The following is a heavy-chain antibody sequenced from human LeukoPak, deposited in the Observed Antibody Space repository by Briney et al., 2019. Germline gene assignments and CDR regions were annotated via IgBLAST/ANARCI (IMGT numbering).Heavy chain of an antibody. CDR2: INPNSGGT. Sequence: GASVKVSCKTSGYTFTDYDINWVRQATGQGLEWMGWINPNSGGTNYAQKFQGWVTMTRDTSISTAYMELSRLRSDDTAVYYCAREDYYGSGSYLYWGQGTLVTVSS. D-gene: IGHD3-10*01. J-gene: IGHJ4*02. V-gene: IGHV1-2*04. CDR3: AREDYYGSGSYLY. CDR1: GYTFTDYD.